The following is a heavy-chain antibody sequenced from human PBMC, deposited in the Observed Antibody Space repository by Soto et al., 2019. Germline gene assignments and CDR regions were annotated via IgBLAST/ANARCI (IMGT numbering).Heavy chain of an antibody. CDR1: GFTFTSSA. D-gene: IGHD2-15*01. J-gene: IGHJ4*02. CDR3: AAARGYCSGGSCFSLPDY. Sequence: GASVKVSCTASGFTFTSSAMQWVRQARGQRLEWIGWIVVGSGNTNYAQKFQERVTITRDMSTSTAYMELSSLRSEDTAVYYCAAARGYCSGGSCFSLPDYWGQGTLVTVSS. V-gene: IGHV1-58*02. CDR2: IVVGSGNT.